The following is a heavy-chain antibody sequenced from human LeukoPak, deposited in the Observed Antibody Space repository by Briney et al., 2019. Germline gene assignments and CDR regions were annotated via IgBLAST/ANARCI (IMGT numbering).Heavy chain of an antibody. CDR2: IGNASDT. D-gene: IGHD1-1*01. Sequence: GGSLRLSCAASGFTFSSFDMHWVRQPTGQGLEWVSTIGNASDTCYPGSVEGRFTLTRDNAKNSLYLQMNSMTAGDTAVYYCARGPPRGKYYYMDVWGKGTTVTVSS. J-gene: IGHJ6*03. V-gene: IGHV3-13*01. CDR3: ARGPPRGKYYYMDV. CDR1: GFTFSSFD.